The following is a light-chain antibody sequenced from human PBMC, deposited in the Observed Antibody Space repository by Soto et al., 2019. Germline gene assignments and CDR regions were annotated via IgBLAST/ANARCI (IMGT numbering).Light chain of an antibody. CDR1: TGDVGGYNY. V-gene: IGLV2-11*01. Sequence: QSALTQPRSVSGSPGQSVTISCTGTTGDVGGYNYVSWYQHHPGNAPKLIIYDVSERPSGVPDRFSGFKSGNTASLTISGLQAEDEADYYCCSYAGSYSGVFGGGTMLTVL. J-gene: IGLJ3*02. CDR3: CSYAGSYSGV. CDR2: DVS.